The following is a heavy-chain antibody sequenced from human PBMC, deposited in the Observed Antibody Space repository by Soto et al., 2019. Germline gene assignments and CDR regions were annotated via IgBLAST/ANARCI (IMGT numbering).Heavy chain of an antibody. CDR1: GGSISSGGYY. D-gene: IGHD1-26*01. CDR2: IFYSGNI. V-gene: IGHV4-30-4*01. Sequence: SETLSLTCSVSGGSISSGGYYWSWIRQPPGKGLEWIGYIFYSGNIYYNPSLKSRVTISGDTPKNQFSLKLSSVTAADTAVYYCAREGLGGGTAESFSYYYFIDVWGRGTTVTVSS. CDR3: AREGLGGGTAESFSYYYFIDV. J-gene: IGHJ6*02.